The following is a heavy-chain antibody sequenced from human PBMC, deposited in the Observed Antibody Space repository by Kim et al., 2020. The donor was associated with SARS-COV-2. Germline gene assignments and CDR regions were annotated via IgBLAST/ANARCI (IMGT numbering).Heavy chain of an antibody. J-gene: IGHJ5*02. CDR2: IYYRGST. Sequence: SETLSLTCTVSGGSLSSSGYYWSWFRQLPGKGLEWFGYIYYRGSTYYSPSLKSRLTISVDTSKNQFSLNLSSVTAADTAVYYCARDYDSSGYYDTWGQG. CDR1: GGSLSSSGYY. D-gene: IGHD3-22*01. CDR3: ARDYDSSGYYDT. V-gene: IGHV4-31*03.